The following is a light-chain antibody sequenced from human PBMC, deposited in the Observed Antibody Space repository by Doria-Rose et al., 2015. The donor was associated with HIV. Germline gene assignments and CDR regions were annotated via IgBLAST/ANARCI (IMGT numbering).Light chain of an antibody. CDR2: ASS. Sequence: SPSSLVASVGDGVTISCRASEDISKSLAWYQQKPGKAPKVLLYASSRLESGVPSRFSGVGSGTNYTLLISSLQPEDFATYYCQQYYDTPPTFGLGTTVEVK. J-gene: IGKJ1*01. CDR3: QQYYDTPPT. V-gene: IGKV1-NL1*01. CDR1: EDISKS.